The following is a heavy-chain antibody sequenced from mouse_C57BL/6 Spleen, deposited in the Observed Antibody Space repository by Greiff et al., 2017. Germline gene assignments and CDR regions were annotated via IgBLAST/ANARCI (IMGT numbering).Heavy chain of an antibody. Sequence: EVKVVESGGGLVKPGGSLKLSCAASGFTFSDYGMHWVRQAPEKGLEWVAYISSGSSTIYYADTVKGRFTISRDNAKNTLFLQMTSLRSEDTAMYYCARMYGSSYVNYAMDYWGQGTSVTVSS. V-gene: IGHV5-17*01. CDR1: GFTFSDYG. J-gene: IGHJ4*01. CDR3: ARMYGSSYVNYAMDY. CDR2: ISSGSSTI. D-gene: IGHD1-1*01.